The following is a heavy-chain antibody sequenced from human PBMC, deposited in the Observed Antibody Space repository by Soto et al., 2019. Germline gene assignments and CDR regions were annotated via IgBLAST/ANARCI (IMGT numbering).Heavy chain of an antibody. CDR3: ARGMTTVTTLDY. J-gene: IGHJ4*02. CDR2: IYHSGST. V-gene: IGHV4-30-2*01. D-gene: IGHD4-4*01. CDR1: GGSISSGGYY. Sequence: SETLSLTCTVSGGSISSGGYYWSWIRKPPGKGLEWIGYIYHSGSTYYNPSLKSRVTISVDRSKNQFSLKLSSVTAADTAVYYCARGMTTVTTLDYWGQGTLVTVSS.